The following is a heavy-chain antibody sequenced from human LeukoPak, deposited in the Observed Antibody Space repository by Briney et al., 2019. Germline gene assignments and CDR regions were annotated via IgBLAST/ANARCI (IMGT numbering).Heavy chain of an antibody. Sequence: PSETLSLTCAVYGGSFSGYYWSWIRQPPGKGLEWIGEINHSGSTNYNPSLKSRVTISVDTSKNQFSLKLSSVTAADTAVYYCARHQGIVVVPAFDPWGQGTLVTVSS. V-gene: IGHV4-34*01. CDR1: GGSFSGYY. D-gene: IGHD2-2*01. CDR2: INHSGST. CDR3: ARHQGIVVVPAFDP. J-gene: IGHJ5*02.